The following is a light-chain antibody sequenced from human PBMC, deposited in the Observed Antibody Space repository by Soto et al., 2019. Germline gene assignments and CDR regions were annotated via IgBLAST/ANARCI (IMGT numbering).Light chain of an antibody. CDR3: QQYARSIT. CDR1: QSVSSY. V-gene: IGKV3-20*01. CDR2: DAS. Sequence: IVLTQSPFTLSLSPGERATLSCRASQSVSSYLAWYQQKPGQAPRLLIYDASTRATGIPDRFSGSGSGTDFTLTISSLEPEDFAVYYCQQYARSITFGQGTRLEIK. J-gene: IGKJ5*01.